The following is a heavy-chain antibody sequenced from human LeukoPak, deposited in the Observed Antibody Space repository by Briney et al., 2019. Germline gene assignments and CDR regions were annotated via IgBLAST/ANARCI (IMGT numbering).Heavy chain of an antibody. CDR3: AREGPGSGSDP. Sequence: SETLSLTCSVSGDSIISTNSYWGWIRQPPGKGPEWIASIYYSGSTHYNPSLKSRVTISIDTSTNQFSLKLNSVTAADTAVYYCAREGPGSGSDPWGQGTLVTVSS. D-gene: IGHD3-10*01. J-gene: IGHJ5*02. CDR2: IYYSGST. CDR1: GDSIISTNSY. V-gene: IGHV4-39*07.